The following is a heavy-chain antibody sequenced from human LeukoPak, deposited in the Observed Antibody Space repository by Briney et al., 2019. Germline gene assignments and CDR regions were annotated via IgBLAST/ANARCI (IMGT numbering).Heavy chain of an antibody. CDR2: MNPNSGNT. CDR1: GYTFTSYD. D-gene: IGHD3-3*01. J-gene: IGHJ6*03. V-gene: IGHV1-8*03. CDR3: ARTYYDFWSGPQHYYYMDV. Sequence: ASVKVSCKASGYTFTSYDINWVRQATGQGLEWMGWMNPNSGNTGYAQKFQGRVTITRNTSISTAYMELSRLRSDDTAVYYCARTYYDFWSGPQHYYYMDVWGKGTTVTVSS.